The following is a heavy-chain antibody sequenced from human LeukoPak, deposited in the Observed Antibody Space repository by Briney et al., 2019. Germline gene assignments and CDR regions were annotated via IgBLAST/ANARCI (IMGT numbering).Heavy chain of an antibody. J-gene: IGHJ2*01. CDR3: ARVGYCSHGSCLRLDWYFDL. CDR2: IYYSGST. CDR1: GGSISSYY. D-gene: IGHD2-15*01. Sequence: SETLSLTCTVSGGSISSYYWSWILQPPGKGLEWIVYIYYSGSTNYNPSLKSRVTISVDTSKNQFSLKLSSVTAADTAVYYCARVGYCSHGSCLRLDWYFDLWGRGTLVTVSS. V-gene: IGHV4-59*01.